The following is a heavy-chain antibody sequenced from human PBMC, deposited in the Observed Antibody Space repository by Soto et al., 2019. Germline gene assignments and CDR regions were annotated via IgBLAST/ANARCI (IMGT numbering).Heavy chain of an antibody. CDR1: GFTFSSYG. D-gene: IGHD2-2*01. J-gene: IGHJ3*02. Sequence: GGSLRLSCAASGFTFSSYGMHWVRQAPGKGLEWVAVISYDGSNKYYADSVKGRFTISRDNSKNSLYLQMNSLRAEDTAVYYCAKEMPWQIADAFDIWDQRTIGTVSS. V-gene: IGHV3-30*18. CDR2: ISYDGSNK. CDR3: AKEMPWQIADAFDI.